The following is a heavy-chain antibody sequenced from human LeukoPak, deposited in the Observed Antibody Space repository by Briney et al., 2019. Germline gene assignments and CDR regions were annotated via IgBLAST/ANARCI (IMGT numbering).Heavy chain of an antibody. Sequence: GASVKVSCKASGYTFTSYGITWVRQAPGQGLEWMGWISAYNGNTNYAQQLQGRVTMTTDTSTSTAYLELRSLRSEDTAVYYCPRGGTVVPAAMPFDYWGQGTLVTVSS. CDR3: PRGGTVVPAAMPFDY. V-gene: IGHV1-18*01. D-gene: IGHD2-2*01. J-gene: IGHJ4*02. CDR1: GYTFTSYG. CDR2: ISAYNGNT.